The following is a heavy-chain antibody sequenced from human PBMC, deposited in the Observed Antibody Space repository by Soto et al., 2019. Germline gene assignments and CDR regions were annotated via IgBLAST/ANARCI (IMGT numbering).Heavy chain of an antibody. D-gene: IGHD3-22*01. Sequence: GESLKISCKGSGYSFTSYWIGWVRQMPGKGLGWMGIIYPGDSDTRYSPSFQGQVTISADKSISTAYLQWSSLKASDTAMYYCARQVYYYDSSGYPDNWFDPWGQGTLVTVSS. J-gene: IGHJ5*02. CDR3: ARQVYYYDSSGYPDNWFDP. CDR2: IYPGDSDT. V-gene: IGHV5-51*01. CDR1: GYSFTSYW.